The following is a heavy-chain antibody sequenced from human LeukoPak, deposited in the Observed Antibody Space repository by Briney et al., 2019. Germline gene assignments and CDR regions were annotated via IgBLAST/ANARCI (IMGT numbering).Heavy chain of an antibody. V-gene: IGHV3-30*04. J-gene: IGHJ3*02. CDR1: GFTFSSYA. CDR2: ISYGGNNQ. CDR3: ARGQHRVTYSDDAFDI. Sequence: GGSLRLSCAASGFTFSSYAMSWVRQAPGKGLEWVAVISYGGNNQYYGDSVKGRFTISRDNSKNTLYLQMNSLRTEDTALYYCARGQHRVTYSDDAFDIWGQGTMVTVSS. D-gene: IGHD4-11*01.